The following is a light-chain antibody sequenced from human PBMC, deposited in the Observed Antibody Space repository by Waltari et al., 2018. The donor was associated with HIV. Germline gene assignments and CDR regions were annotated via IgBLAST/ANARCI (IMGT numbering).Light chain of an antibody. J-gene: IGKJ2*01. CDR3: QQRRAWPIT. V-gene: IGKV3-11*01. CDR2: DAS. CDR1: QSVFHY. Sequence: EIVLTQSPVTLSFSVGESGTVSCRASQSVFHYLAWYHQRPGQPPRLLIYDASNRATGIPPRFSASGSGTDFNLTISGLESEDFGLYFCQQRRAWPITFGQGTKVEIK.